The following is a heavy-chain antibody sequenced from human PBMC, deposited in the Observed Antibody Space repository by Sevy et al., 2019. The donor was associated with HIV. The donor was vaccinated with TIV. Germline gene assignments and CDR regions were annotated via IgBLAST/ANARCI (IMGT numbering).Heavy chain of an antibody. CDR3: AREFNLGSGGVGTMIL. V-gene: IGHV1-2*06. J-gene: IGHJ4*02. CDR2: INPNSGGT. Sequence: ASVKVSCKASGYTFTGYYMHWVRQAPGQGLEWMGRINPNSGGTNYAQKFQGRVTMTRDTSISTAYMELSRLRSDDTAVYYCAREFNLGSGGVGTMILWGQGTLVTVSS. D-gene: IGHD3-22*01. CDR1: GYTFTGYY.